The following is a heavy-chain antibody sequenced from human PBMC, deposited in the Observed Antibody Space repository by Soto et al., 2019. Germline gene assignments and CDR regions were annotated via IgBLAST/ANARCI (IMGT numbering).Heavy chain of an antibody. CDR3: STGGWHYDLSTCYYKNQYYFDQ. Sequence: VQLVESGGGLVKPGGSLRISCAASGFTFTNAWMNWVRQAPGKRLEWVGRISDGGTTDYAAPVKGRFTISRDDSRDTLYLQMNNLETEDTAVYYCSTGGWHYDLSTCYYKNQYYFDQWGQGTLVTVSS. V-gene: IGHV3-15*01. CDR1: GFTFTNAW. D-gene: IGHD3-9*01. CDR2: ISDGGTT. J-gene: IGHJ4*02.